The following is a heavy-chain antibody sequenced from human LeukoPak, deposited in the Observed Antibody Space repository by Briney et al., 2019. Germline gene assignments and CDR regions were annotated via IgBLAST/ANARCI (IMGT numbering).Heavy chain of an antibody. Sequence: GGSLRLSCAASGFTFSSYAMSWVRQAPGKGLEWVSAISGSGGSTYYADSVKGRFTISRDNSKNTLYLQMNSLRAEDTAVYYCAKEKRFYCSSTSCPPYYYMDVWGKGTTVTVSS. J-gene: IGHJ6*03. D-gene: IGHD2-2*01. CDR2: ISGSGGST. CDR3: AKEKRFYCSSTSCPPYYYMDV. V-gene: IGHV3-23*01. CDR1: GFTFSSYA.